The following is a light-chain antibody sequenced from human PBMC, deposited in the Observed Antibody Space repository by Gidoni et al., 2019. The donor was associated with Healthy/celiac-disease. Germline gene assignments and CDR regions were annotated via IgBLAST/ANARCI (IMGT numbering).Light chain of an antibody. CDR1: QSILHSNGYNY. Sequence: DIVMTQSPLSLPVTPGEPASISCRSSQSILHSNGYNYLDWYLQKPGQSLQLLIYLGSNRSTGAPDRFSGSGSGIDFTLNSIRAEAEAVGVYYCMQALQPPPTFGQGTKVEIK. J-gene: IGKJ1*01. V-gene: IGKV2-28*01. CDR3: MQALQPPPT. CDR2: LGS.